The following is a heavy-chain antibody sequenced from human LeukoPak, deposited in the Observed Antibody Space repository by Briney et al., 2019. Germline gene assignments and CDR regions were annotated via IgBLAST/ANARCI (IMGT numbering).Heavy chain of an antibody. V-gene: IGHV1-69*13. CDR1: GDTFSSYG. CDR2: IIPICNTL. J-gene: IGHJ4*02. D-gene: IGHD2-21*02. CDR3: VRDSRNCGGDCYHFDY. Sequence: ASVKVSCKASGDTFSSYGLYWVRQAPGQGPEWMGGIIPICNTLKYSQKFQARVTFTADESTSTAFMELSNLRSDDTAVYYCVRDSRNCGGDCYHFDYWGQGTLVTVSP.